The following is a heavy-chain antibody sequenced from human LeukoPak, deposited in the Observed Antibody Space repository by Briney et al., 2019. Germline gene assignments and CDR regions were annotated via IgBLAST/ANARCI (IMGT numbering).Heavy chain of an antibody. V-gene: IGHV3-21*01. CDR3: ARVFAPYYYDSSGYSHFDY. Sequence: GGSLRLSCAASGFTFSSYSMNWVRQAPGKGLEWVSSISSSSYIYYADSVKGQFTISRDNAKNSLYLQMNSLRAEDTAVYYCARVFAPYYYDSSGYSHFDYWGQGTLVTVSS. J-gene: IGHJ4*02. CDR2: ISSSSYI. D-gene: IGHD3-22*01. CDR1: GFTFSSYS.